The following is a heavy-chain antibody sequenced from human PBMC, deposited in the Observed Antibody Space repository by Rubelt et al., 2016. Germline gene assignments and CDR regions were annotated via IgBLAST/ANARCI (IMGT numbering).Heavy chain of an antibody. CDR2: IIPIYITP. CDR1: GGAFNSYV. J-gene: IGHJ4*02. CDR3: ARGQGAARTFEF. Sequence: QVQLVQSGTEVKNPGSSVKVSCKASGGAFNSYVTSWVRQAPGQGLEWVGGIIPIYITPDYEQNFQGRLTLTADESTRTVYMELTGLRYDDTAIYYGARGQGAARTFEFWGQGTLVTVS. V-gene: IGHV1-69*01. D-gene: IGHD6-6*01.